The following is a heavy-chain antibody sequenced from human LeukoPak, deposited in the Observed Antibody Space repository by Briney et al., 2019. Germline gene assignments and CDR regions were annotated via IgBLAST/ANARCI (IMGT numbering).Heavy chain of an antibody. CDR3: ARTTEGGYTYGYFYYYYMDV. J-gene: IGHJ6*03. D-gene: IGHD5-18*01. CDR1: SGSISTSNYY. Sequence: ASETLSLTCTVSSGSISTSNYYWGWVRQPPGKALEWIGNIFYSGSTYYSPSLKSRVTISVDTSKNQFSLKLTSVTAADTAVYYCARTTEGGYTYGYFYYYYMDVWGKGTTVTISS. CDR2: IFYSGST. V-gene: IGHV4-39*07.